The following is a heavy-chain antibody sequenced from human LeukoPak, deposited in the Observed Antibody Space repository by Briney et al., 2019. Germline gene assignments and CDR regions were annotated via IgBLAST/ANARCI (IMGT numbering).Heavy chain of an antibody. Sequence: ASVKVSRKASGGTFSSYAISWVRQAPGQGLEWMGGIIPIFGTANYAQKFQGRVTITADESTSTAYMELSSLRSEDTAVYYCASSGLGPGFDYWGQGTLVTVSS. CDR2: IIPIFGTA. J-gene: IGHJ4*02. CDR1: GGTFSSYA. V-gene: IGHV1-69*13. CDR3: ASSGLGPGFDY. D-gene: IGHD5-12*01.